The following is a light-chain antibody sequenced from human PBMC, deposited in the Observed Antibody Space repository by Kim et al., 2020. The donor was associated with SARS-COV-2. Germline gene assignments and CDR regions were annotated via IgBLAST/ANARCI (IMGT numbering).Light chain of an antibody. CDR2: DVS. V-gene: IGLV2-14*03. CDR1: SSDIGAFNY. Sequence: GQSTTISCTGTSSDIGAFNYASWFQQHPRRPPKLLIYDVSERPSVISNRFSGSTSGYTASLTISGLQAEDEADYYCSSYTTANTRLFGAGTKVTVL. CDR3: SSYTTANTRL. J-gene: IGLJ1*01.